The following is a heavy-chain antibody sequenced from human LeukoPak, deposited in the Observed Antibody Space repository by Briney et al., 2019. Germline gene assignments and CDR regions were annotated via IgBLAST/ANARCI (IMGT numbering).Heavy chain of an antibody. D-gene: IGHD4-17*01. J-gene: IGHJ4*02. Sequence: PSETLSLTCTVSGGSISSYYWSWIRQPAGKGLEWIGRIYTSGSTNYNPSLKSQVTMSVDTSKNQFSLKLSSVTAADTAVYYCAGGGDYYGPVDYWGQGTLVTVSS. CDR2: IYTSGST. CDR1: GGSISSYY. CDR3: AGGGDYYGPVDY. V-gene: IGHV4-4*07.